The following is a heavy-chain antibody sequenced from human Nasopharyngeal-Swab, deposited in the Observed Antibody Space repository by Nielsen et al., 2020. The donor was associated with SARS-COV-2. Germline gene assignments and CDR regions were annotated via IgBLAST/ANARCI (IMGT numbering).Heavy chain of an antibody. CDR1: GFTFSSYS. V-gene: IGHV3-21*01. CDR2: IRTTSSYI. CDR3: ARGTTYYDFWSGYYLENWFDP. D-gene: IGHD3-3*01. Sequence: GESLKISCAASGFTFSSYSMNWVRQAPGKGLEWVSSIRTTSSYIYYADSVKGRFTISRDNAKNSLYLQMNSLRAEDTAAYYCARGTTYYDFWSGYYLENWFDPWGQGTLVTVSS. J-gene: IGHJ5*02.